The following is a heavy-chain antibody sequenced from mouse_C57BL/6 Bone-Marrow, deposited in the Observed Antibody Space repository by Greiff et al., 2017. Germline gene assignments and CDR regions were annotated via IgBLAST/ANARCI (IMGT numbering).Heavy chain of an antibody. J-gene: IGHJ3*01. Sequence: QVQLKDSGAELVRPGASVTLSCKASGYTFTDYEMHWVKQTPVHGLEWIGAIDPETGGTAYNQKFKGKAILTADKSSSTAYMELRSLTSEDSAVYYCTRREQDNYVPYWGQGTLVTVSA. CDR2: IDPETGGT. V-gene: IGHV1-15*01. D-gene: IGHD1-3*01. CDR3: TRREQDNYVPY. CDR1: GYTFTDYE.